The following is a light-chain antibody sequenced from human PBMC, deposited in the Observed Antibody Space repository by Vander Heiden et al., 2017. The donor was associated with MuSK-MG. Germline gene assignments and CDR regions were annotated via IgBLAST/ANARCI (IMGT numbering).Light chain of an antibody. CDR3: QQYYSYPPT. J-gene: IGKJ3*01. Sequence: AIRMTQSPSSFSASTGDRVTITCRASQGISSYLAWYQQKPGKAPKLLIYAASTLQSGVPSRFSGSGSGTDFTLTISCLQSEDFATYYCQQYYSYPPTFGPGTKADIK. CDR1: QGISSY. V-gene: IGKV1-8*01. CDR2: AAS.